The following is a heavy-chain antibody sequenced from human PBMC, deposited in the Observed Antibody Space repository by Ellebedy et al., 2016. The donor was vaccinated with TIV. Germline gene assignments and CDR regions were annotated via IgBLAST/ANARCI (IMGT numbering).Heavy chain of an antibody. V-gene: IGHV4-34*01. Sequence: SETLSLXXAVYGGSFSGYYWSWIRQPPGKGLEWIGEINHSGSTNYNPSLKSRVTISVDTSKNQFSLKLSSVTAADTAVYYCARAYQGIAVAGTKRNAFDIWGQGTMVTVSS. D-gene: IGHD6-19*01. CDR2: INHSGST. J-gene: IGHJ3*02. CDR1: GGSFSGYY. CDR3: ARAYQGIAVAGTKRNAFDI.